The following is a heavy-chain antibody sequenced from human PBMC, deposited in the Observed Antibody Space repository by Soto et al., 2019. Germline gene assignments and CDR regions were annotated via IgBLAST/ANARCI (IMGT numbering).Heavy chain of an antibody. CDR3: SRENWFQDY. CDR1: GFTFTAYY. D-gene: IGHD3-10*01. V-gene: IGHV3-7*03. CDR2: INKDGSKQ. Sequence: EVRLVESGGGLVQPGGSLRLSCAASGFTFTAYYMTWVRQVPGKGLEWVASINKDGSKQYYVDSVKGRFTISRDNAMNSLYLQMNSLRAGDTALYYCSRENWFQDYWGQGTLVTVSS. J-gene: IGHJ4*02.